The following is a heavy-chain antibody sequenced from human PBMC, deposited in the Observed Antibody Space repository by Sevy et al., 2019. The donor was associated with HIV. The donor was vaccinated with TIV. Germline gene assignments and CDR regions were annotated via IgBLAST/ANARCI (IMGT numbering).Heavy chain of an antibody. CDR1: GVSVTSDTYY. V-gene: IGHV4-61*01. Sequence: SETLSLTCAVSGVSVTSDTYYWSWIRQPPGKGLELIGYVYHTGSTNYSPSFKSRVTISIDTSKNQFSLRLFSVATADTAMYYCAREPYFFDKSGYFWDYWGQGILVTVSS. J-gene: IGHJ4*02. D-gene: IGHD3-22*01. CDR3: AREPYFFDKSGYFWDY. CDR2: VYHTGST.